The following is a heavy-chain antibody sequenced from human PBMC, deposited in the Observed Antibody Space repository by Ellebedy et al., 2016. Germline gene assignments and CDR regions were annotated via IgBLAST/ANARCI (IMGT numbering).Heavy chain of an antibody. CDR3: ARRGLRFVSYFAMDV. CDR2: MTPNSGQT. J-gene: IGHJ6*02. CDR1: GYTFTSYY. Sequence: ASVKVSXKASGYTFTSYYMHWVRQAPGQGLEWMGWMTPNSGQTGYAQKFQGRVTMTSNTSISTAYMELSSLISEDTAVYYCARRGLRFVSYFAMDVWGQGTTVTVSS. V-gene: IGHV1-8*02. D-gene: IGHD2-21*02.